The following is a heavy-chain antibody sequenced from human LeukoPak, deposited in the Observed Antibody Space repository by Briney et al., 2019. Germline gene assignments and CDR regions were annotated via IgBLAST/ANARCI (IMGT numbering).Heavy chain of an antibody. D-gene: IGHD3-10*01. CDR3: AKPTGTGVAKWYFDS. V-gene: IGHV3-74*01. CDR2: IDSDGMST. CDR1: GFTFTSYW. Sequence: GGSLRLSCAASGFTFTSYWMHWVRQAPGKGLVWVSRIDSDGMSTIYANSVKGRFTISRDNSKNTLYLQMSSLRVEDTAVYYCAKPTGTGVAKWYFDSWGQGTLVTVSS. J-gene: IGHJ4*02.